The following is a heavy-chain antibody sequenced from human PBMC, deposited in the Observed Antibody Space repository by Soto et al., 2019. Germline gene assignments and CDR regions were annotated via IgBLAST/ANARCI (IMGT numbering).Heavy chain of an antibody. J-gene: IGHJ4*01. Sequence: GAPVKGSFKASGYSFTRYYINWVRQAPGQGLEWMGWISAYNGNTHYEEKLQGRVTLTTDTSTSTAYMELRSLGSDDTAVYFCARGGQWYFLSDYWG. D-gene: IGHD6-19*01. CDR2: ISAYNGNT. CDR1: GYSFTRYY. CDR3: ARGGQWYFLSDY. V-gene: IGHV1-18*01.